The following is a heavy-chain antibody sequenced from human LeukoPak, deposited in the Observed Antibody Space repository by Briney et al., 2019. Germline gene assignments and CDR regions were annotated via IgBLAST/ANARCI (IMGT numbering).Heavy chain of an antibody. J-gene: IGHJ5*02. Sequence: GASVKVSCKASGYTFTSYGISWVRQAPGQGLEWMGWISAYNGNTNYAQKLQGRVTMTTDTSTSTAYMELRGLRSDDTAVYYCAREAAEVGFYWFDPWGQGTLVTVSS. CDR2: ISAYNGNT. V-gene: IGHV1-18*01. D-gene: IGHD2-15*01. CDR3: AREAAEVGFYWFDP. CDR1: GYTFTSYG.